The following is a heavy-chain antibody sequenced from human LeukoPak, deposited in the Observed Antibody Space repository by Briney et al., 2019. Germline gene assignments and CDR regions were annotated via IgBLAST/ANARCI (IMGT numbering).Heavy chain of an antibody. Sequence: SETLSLTCAVYGGSFSGYYWSWIRQPPGKGLEWIGEINHSGSTNYNPSLKSRVTISVDTSKNQFSLKLSSVTAADTAVYYCRSSSLSGFDYWGQGTLVTVSS. CDR2: INHSGST. CDR1: GGSFSGYY. CDR3: RSSSLSGFDY. J-gene: IGHJ4*02. V-gene: IGHV4-34*01. D-gene: IGHD6-6*01.